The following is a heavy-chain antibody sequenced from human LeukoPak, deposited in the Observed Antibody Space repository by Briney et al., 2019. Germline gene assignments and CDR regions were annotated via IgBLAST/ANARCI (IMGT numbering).Heavy chain of an antibody. CDR3: ARDRRYYDSSGYYGWVDY. Sequence: SETLSLTCTVSGGSISSGDYYRSWIRQPPGKGLEWIGYIYYSGSTYYNPSLKSRVTISVDTSKNQFSLKLSSVTAADTAVYYCARDRRYYDSSGYYGWVDYWGQGTLVTVSS. V-gene: IGHV4-30-4*01. CDR2: IYYSGST. CDR1: GGSISSGDYY. J-gene: IGHJ4*02. D-gene: IGHD3-22*01.